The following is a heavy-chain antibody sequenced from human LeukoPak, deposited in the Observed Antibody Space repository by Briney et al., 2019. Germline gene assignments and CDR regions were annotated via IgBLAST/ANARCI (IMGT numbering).Heavy chain of an antibody. CDR2: FDAEDGET. V-gene: IGHV1-24*01. D-gene: IGHD3-10*01. CDR1: GYTLTELS. Sequence: ASVKVSCKVSGYTLTELSMHWVRQAPGKGLEWMGDFDAEDGETIYAQKFQGRVTMTEDTSTDTAYMELSRLRTEDTAVYYCATDYYGSGSPHSLRYWGQGTLVTVTS. J-gene: IGHJ1*01. CDR3: ATDYYGSGSPHSLRY.